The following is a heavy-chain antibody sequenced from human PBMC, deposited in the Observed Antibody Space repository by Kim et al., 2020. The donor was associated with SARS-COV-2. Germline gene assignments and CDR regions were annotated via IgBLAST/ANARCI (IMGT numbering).Heavy chain of an antibody. D-gene: IGHD6-19*01. Sequence: GGSLRLSCAASGFTFSSYGMHWVRQAPGKGLEWVAVISYDGSNKYYADSVKGRFTISRDNSKNTLYLQMNSLRAEDTAVYYCARGGGSGWYGGRWFDPWGQGTLLTVSS. V-gene: IGHV3-33*05. J-gene: IGHJ5*02. CDR3: ARGGGSGWYGGRWFDP. CDR1: GFTFSSYG. CDR2: ISYDGSNK.